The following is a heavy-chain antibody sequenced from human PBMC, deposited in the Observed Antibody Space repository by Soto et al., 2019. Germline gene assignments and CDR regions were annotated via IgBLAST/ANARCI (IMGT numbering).Heavy chain of an antibody. CDR3: AKAEPYCSGGSCYSDY. V-gene: IGHV3-23*01. D-gene: IGHD2-15*01. J-gene: IGHJ4*02. Sequence: VQLLESGGGLVQPGGSLRLSCAASGFTFSSYAMSWVRQAPGKGLEWVSALSGSGGSTYYADSVKGRFTISRDNSKNTLYLQMNSLRAEDTAVYYCAKAEPYCSGGSCYSDYWGQGTLVTVSS. CDR2: LSGSGGST. CDR1: GFTFSSYA.